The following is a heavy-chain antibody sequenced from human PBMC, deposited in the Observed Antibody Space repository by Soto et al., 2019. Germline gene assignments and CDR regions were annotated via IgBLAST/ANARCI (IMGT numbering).Heavy chain of an antibody. Sequence: ASVKVSCKASGYTFTNYPMHWVRQAPGQRLEWMGWSNAGNGDTKYSQEFQGGVTITRDTSASTAYMELSSLRLEDMAVYYCARGQYGDFRYGMAVWGKGTTVTVSS. CDR2: SNAGNGDT. CDR3: ARGQYGDFRYGMAV. CDR1: GYTFTNYP. V-gene: IGHV1-3*02. D-gene: IGHD4-17*01. J-gene: IGHJ6*04.